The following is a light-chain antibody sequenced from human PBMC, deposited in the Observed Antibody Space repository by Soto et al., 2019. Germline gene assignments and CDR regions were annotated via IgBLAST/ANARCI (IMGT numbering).Light chain of an antibody. CDR1: QSVSSN. CDR3: QQYHNWPPLT. V-gene: IGKV3-15*01. CDR2: DAS. J-gene: IGKJ4*01. Sequence: EIVLTQSPGTLSLSPGERATLSCRASQSVSSNLAWYQQKPVQAPRLLIYDASNRATGIPARFSGSGSGTDFTLTISSLRSEDFAVYYCQQYHNWPPLTFGGGTKVDIK.